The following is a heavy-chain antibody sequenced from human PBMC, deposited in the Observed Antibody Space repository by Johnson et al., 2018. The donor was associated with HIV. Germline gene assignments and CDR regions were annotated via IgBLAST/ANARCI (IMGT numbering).Heavy chain of an antibody. CDR3: ARDRAPVYSSSSTPFDALDI. D-gene: IGHD6-6*01. CDR1: GFTFSSYG. Sequence: QVQLVESGGGVVQPGGSLRLSCAASGFTFSSYGMSWVRQAPGKGLEWVSGISGTSGSTYYADSVKGRFTISRDNSKSTLYLQMNSLRVEDTAVYYCARDRAPVYSSSSTPFDALDIWGQGTVVSVSS. J-gene: IGHJ3*02. V-gene: IGHV3-NL1*01. CDR2: ISGTSGST.